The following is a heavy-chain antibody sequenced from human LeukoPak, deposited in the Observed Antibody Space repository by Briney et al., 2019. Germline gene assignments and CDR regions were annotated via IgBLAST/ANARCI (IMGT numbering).Heavy chain of an antibody. CDR1: GFTFSSYA. D-gene: IGHD2-2*01. Sequence: GGSLRLPCSASGFTFSSYAIHWVRQAPGKGLEYVSVISTNGEYTYYADSVKGRFTISRDNSKNTLYLQMSSLRPEDTAVYYCVKGDWSSSRGDHWGQGTLVTVSS. CDR2: ISTNGEYT. V-gene: IGHV3-64D*06. CDR3: VKGDWSSSRGDH. J-gene: IGHJ4*02.